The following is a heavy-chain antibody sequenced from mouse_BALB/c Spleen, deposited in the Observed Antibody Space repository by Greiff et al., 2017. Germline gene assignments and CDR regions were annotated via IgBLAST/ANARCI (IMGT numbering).Heavy chain of an antibody. CDR3: ATITTVDYYAMDY. D-gene: IGHD1-1*01. Sequence: VQLQQSGAELARPGASVKMSCKASGYTFTSYTMHWVKQRPGQGLEWIGYINPSSGYTNYNQKFKDKATLTADKSSSTAYMQLSSLTSEDSAVYYCATITTVDYYAMDYWGQGTSVTVSS. CDR1: GYTFTSYT. V-gene: IGHV1-4*01. J-gene: IGHJ4*01. CDR2: INPSSGYT.